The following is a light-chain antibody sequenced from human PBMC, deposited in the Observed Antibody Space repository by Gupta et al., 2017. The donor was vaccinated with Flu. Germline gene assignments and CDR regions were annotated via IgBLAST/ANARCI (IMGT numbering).Light chain of an antibody. CDR3: QQSYNTPT. Sequence: DIQMTQSPSSLSASVGDRVTITCRASQGSSSYLHWYQQKPGKAPTVLIYAASILQSGVPSRFSGSASGTDFTLTISSLQPEDFATYYCQQSYNTPTFGQGTKVEIK. CDR2: AAS. J-gene: IGKJ1*01. CDR1: QGSSSY. V-gene: IGKV1-39*01.